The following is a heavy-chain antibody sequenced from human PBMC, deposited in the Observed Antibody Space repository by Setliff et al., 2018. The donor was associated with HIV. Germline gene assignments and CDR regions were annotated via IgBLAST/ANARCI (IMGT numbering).Heavy chain of an antibody. V-gene: IGHV3-30*04. CDR3: ATLSSNWHLDY. J-gene: IGHJ4*02. Sequence: GGSLRLSCAASGFTFSNYAMHWVRQAPVKGLEWVAVISYDGSDKYYADSVKGRFTISRDNSKNTVYLQMNSLRAEDTAVYYCATLSSNWHLDYWGQGALVTVSS. CDR2: ISYDGSDK. D-gene: IGHD6-13*01. CDR1: GFTFSNYA.